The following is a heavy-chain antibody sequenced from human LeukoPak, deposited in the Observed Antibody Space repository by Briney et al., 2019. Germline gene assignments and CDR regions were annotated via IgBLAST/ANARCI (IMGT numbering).Heavy chain of an antibody. CDR1: GGSISSSSYY. D-gene: IGHD1-26*01. V-gene: IGHV4-39*01. Sequence: SSETLSLTCTVSGGSISSSSYYWGWLRQPPGKGLEWIGSIYYSGSTYYNPSLKSRVTISVDTSKNQFSLKLSSVTAADTAVYYCARQGEWELPAYFDYWGQGTLVSVSS. J-gene: IGHJ4*02. CDR3: ARQGEWELPAYFDY. CDR2: IYYSGST.